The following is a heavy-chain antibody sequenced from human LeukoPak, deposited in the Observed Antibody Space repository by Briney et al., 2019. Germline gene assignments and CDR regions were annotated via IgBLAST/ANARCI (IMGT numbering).Heavy chain of an antibody. CDR3: ARLLLLGSIAAAGTGFDY. Sequence: GGSLRLSCAASGFTFSSYSMNWVRQAPGKGLEWVSSIRSSSSYIYYADSVKGRFTISRDNAKNSLYLQMNSLRAEDTAVYYCARLLLLGSIAAAGTGFDYWGQGTLVTVSS. CDR2: IRSSSSYI. D-gene: IGHD6-13*01. V-gene: IGHV3-21*01. CDR1: GFTFSSYS. J-gene: IGHJ4*02.